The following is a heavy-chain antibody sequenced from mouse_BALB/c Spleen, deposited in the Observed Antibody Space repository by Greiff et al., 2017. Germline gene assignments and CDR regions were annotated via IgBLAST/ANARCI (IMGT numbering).Heavy chain of an antibody. Sequence: EVQRVESGPSLVKPSQTLSLTCSVTGDSITSGYWNWIRKFPGNKLEYMGYISYSGSTYYNPSLKSRISITRDTSKNQYYLQLNSVTTEDTATYYCARYGSNYYGSHWYFDVWGAGTTVTVSS. D-gene: IGHD1-1*01. V-gene: IGHV3-8*02. CDR2: ISYSGST. J-gene: IGHJ1*01. CDR3: ARYGSNYYGSHWYFDV. CDR1: GDSITSGY.